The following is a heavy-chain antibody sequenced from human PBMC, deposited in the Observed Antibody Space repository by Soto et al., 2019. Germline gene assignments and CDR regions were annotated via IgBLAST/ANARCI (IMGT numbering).Heavy chain of an antibody. CDR2: VNPNSGDT. D-gene: IGHD2-21*02. V-gene: IGHV1-8*01. J-gene: IGHJ3*01. Sequence: QVQLVQSGAEVKKPGASVKVSCKASGCSFTSYDMNWVRQAPGQGLEWMGWVNPNSGDTDYAQKFQDRVTMTTDTSIRTAYMELSSLRSEDTAVYYCARVSFLAPVTGAEIFDFWGQGTMVTVSS. CDR1: GCSFTSYD. CDR3: ARVSFLAPVTGAEIFDF.